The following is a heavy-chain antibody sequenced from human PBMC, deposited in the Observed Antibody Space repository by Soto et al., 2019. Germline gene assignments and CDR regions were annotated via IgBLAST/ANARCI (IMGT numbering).Heavy chain of an antibody. CDR1: GGTFSSYA. J-gene: IGHJ6*02. CDR2: IIPIFGTA. D-gene: IGHD5-12*01. CDR3: AGADIVVTITGYYGMDV. V-gene: IGHV1-69*13. Sequence: WASVKVSCKASGGTFSSYAISWVRQAPGQGLEWMGGIIPIFGTANYAQKFQGRVTITADESTSTAYMELSSLRSEDTAVYYCAGADIVVTITGYYGMDVWGQGTTVTVSS.